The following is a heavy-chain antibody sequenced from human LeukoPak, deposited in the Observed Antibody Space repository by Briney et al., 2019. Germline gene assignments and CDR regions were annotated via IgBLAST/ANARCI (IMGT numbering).Heavy chain of an antibody. J-gene: IGHJ3*01. CDR3: AKELIIQPTGTVAFDF. D-gene: IGHD1-1*01. CDR1: GFTFSTNA. Sequence: QTGGSLRLSCAASGFTFSTNAMSWVRQAPGKGLEWVSAVSGGGGDTYYAGSFKGRFTISRDNSKNTVFLQMDSLRAEDTAVYFCAKELIIQPTGTVAFDFWGQGTMVTVSP. V-gene: IGHV3-23*01. CDR2: VSGGGGDT.